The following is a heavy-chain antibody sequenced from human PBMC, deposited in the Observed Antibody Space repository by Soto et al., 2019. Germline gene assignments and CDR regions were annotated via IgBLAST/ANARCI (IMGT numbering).Heavy chain of an antibody. D-gene: IGHD2-15*01. CDR1: GGSLTDNY. V-gene: IGHV4-34*01. J-gene: IGHJ5*02. CDR3: ARDGSSWYFPGRWFDP. Sequence: PSETLSLTCAVYGGSLTDNYWNWIRQPPGKGLEWIGEFSSKGTSNYNPSLKSRVTMSLDTSKKRFSLKLTSVTAADTAVYFCARDGSSWYFPGRWFDPWGQGTLVTVSS. CDR2: FSSKGTS.